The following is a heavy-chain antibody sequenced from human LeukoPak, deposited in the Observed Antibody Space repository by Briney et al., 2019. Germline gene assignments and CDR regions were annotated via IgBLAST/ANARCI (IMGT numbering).Heavy chain of an antibody. CDR1: GGSISSYY. J-gene: IGHJ4*02. CDR3: AISRGGFFDY. D-gene: IGHD3-16*01. Sequence: SETLSLTCTVSGGSISSYYWSWIRQPPGKGLEWIGYIYYSGSTNYNPSLKSRVTISVDTSKNQFSLELNSVTAADTAVYYCAISRGGFFDYWGQGTLVTVSS. CDR2: IYYSGST. V-gene: IGHV4-59*01.